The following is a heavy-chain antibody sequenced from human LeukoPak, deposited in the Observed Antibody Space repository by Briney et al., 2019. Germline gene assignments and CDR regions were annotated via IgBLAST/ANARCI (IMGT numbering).Heavy chain of an antibody. CDR1: GGSIDRRGYY. CDR2: ISYHGAT. CDR3: SSAHCPNGVCLIDY. Sequence: PSETLSLTCTASGGSIDRRGYYWGWIRQPPGKGLEWIGTISYHGATYYSPSLNSRVTISLDTSKNQFSLKLSSVTAAETAVYYCSSAHCPNGVCLIDYWGQGTRVTVSS. D-gene: IGHD2-8*01. V-gene: IGHV4-39*01. J-gene: IGHJ4*02.